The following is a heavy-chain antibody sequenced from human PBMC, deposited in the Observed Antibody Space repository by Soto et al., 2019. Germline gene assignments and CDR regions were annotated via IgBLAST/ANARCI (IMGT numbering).Heavy chain of an antibody. CDR3: AKDAVSYNGKWDWFDS. D-gene: IGHD1-20*01. CDR1: RFTFSDFA. J-gene: IGHJ5*01. V-gene: IGHV3-23*01. Sequence: DVQLLESGGGLVQPGGSLTLSCAASRFTFSDFAMNWVRQAPGKGLEWVSSIGGGGTDTYYADSVKGRFTISRDNSKNTLYLQMDSLRDEDTAVYYGAKDAVSYNGKWDWFDSWGQGTLVIVSS. CDR2: IGGGGTDT.